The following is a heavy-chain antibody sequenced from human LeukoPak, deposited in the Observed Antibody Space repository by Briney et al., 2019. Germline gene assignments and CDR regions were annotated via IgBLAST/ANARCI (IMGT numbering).Heavy chain of an antibody. CDR3: ARVPRNPVAARDNY. D-gene: IGHD6-6*01. V-gene: IGHV3-23*01. CDR1: GFTFSSYG. Sequence: GGSLRLSCAASGFTFSSYGMSWVRQAPGKGLEWVSAISGSGGSTYYADSVKGRFTISRDNAKNSLYLQMNSLRAEDTAVYYCARVPRNPVAARDNYWGQGTLVTVSS. J-gene: IGHJ4*02. CDR2: ISGSGGST.